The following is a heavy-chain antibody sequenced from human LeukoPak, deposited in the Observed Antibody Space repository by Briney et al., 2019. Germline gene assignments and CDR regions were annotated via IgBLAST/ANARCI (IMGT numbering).Heavy chain of an antibody. D-gene: IGHD3-22*01. CDR3: AKFGYDSSGYYYFDY. Sequence: GGSLRLSCAASGFTFDDYAMHWVRQAPGKGLEWVSGISWNSGSIGYADSVKGRFTISRDNAKNSLYLQMNSLRAEDTALYYCAKFGYDSSGYYYFDYWGQGTLVTVSS. CDR2: ISWNSGSI. J-gene: IGHJ4*02. V-gene: IGHV3-9*01. CDR1: GFTFDDYA.